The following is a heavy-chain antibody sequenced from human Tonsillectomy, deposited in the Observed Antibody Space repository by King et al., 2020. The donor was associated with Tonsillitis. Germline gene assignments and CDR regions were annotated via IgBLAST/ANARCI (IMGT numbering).Heavy chain of an antibody. V-gene: IGHV1-46*01. CDR3: ARVRAWNSGWYDY. Sequence: QLVQSGAEVKKPGASVKVSCRASGYIFTNYFLHWVRQAPGQGLEWMGIINPTSGSTSYPQRFQGRVTMTRDTSTNTVYMELSSLRSEDTAVYYCARVRAWNSGWYDYWGQGTLVTVSS. D-gene: IGHD6-13*01. CDR2: INPTSGST. J-gene: IGHJ4*02. CDR1: GYIFTNYF.